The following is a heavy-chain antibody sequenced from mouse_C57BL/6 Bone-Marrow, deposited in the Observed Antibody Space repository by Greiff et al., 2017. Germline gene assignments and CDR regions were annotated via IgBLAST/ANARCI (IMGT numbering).Heavy chain of an antibody. CDR3: ACTIYYYGKAWFAY. J-gene: IGHJ3*01. CDR1: GYTFTSYD. V-gene: IGHV1-85*01. CDR2: IYPRDGST. D-gene: IGHD1-1*01. Sequence: VQLQQSGPELVKPGASVTLSCKASGYTFTSYDINWVKQRPGQGLEWIGWIYPRDGSTKYNEKFKGKATFTVATSSSTAYMELHRLTSVDSAVSFCACTIYYYGKAWFAYWGQGTLVTVSA.